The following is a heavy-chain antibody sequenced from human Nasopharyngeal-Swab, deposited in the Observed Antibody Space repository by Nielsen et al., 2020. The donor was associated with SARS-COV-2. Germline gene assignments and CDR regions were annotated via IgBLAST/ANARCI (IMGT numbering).Heavy chain of an antibody. D-gene: IGHD3-3*01. V-gene: IGHV4-39*07. CDR3: ARGVPITLVGVVSSGGNQFDP. CDR2: VYYSGTT. Sequence: SETLSLTCTVSGGSITFSSYYWGWIRQPPGKGLEWIGAVYYSGTTYYNPSLKSRVTISVDKSKNQFSLKLSSVTAADTAVYYCARGVPITLVGVVSSGGNQFDPWGQGTLVTVSS. CDR1: GGSITFSSYY. J-gene: IGHJ5*02.